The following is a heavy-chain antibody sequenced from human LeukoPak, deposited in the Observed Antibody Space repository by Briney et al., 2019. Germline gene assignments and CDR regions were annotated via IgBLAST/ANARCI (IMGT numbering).Heavy chain of an antibody. J-gene: IGHJ4*02. V-gene: IGHV3-21*01. CDR3: VRDRYYVPDY. D-gene: IGHD3-16*01. Sequence: GGSLRLSCAASGFTFSSYSMNWVRQAPGKGLEWVSFISTSSSYIHYADSVKGRFTISRDNAKKSLYLEMNSLRAEDTAVYYCVRDRYYVPDYWGQGTLVTVSS. CDR1: GFTFSSYS. CDR2: ISTSSSYI.